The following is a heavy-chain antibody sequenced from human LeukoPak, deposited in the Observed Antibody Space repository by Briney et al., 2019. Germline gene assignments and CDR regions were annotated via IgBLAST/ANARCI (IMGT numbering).Heavy chain of an antibody. CDR2: IYYIGST. J-gene: IGHJ2*01. V-gene: IGHV4-59*08. Sequence: PSETLSLTCIVSGGSITNYYWSWIRQPPGMGLEWIGYIYYIGSTYYSPSLKSRVTISVDASKNQFSLKLSSVTAADTAVYYCARLDRYSGGYWYFGLWGRGTLVTVSS. D-gene: IGHD2-21*01. CDR1: GGSITNYY. CDR3: ARLDRYSGGYWYFGL.